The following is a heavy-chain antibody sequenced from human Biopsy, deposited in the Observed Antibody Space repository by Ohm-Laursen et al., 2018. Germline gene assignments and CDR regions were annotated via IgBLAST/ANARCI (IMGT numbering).Heavy chain of an antibody. CDR1: GDSISSDF. D-gene: IGHD2/OR15-2a*01. CDR3: ARATNSTGWPYYYFYGMDV. CDR2: IYYSGST. Sequence: SDTLSLTCTVSGDSISSDFWSWIRQIPGKGLEWIGYIYYSGSTNYNPSLKSRVTISVDTSKNQFSLRLNSVTAADTAVYYCARATNSTGWPYYYFYGMDVWGQGTTVTVSS. J-gene: IGHJ6*02. V-gene: IGHV4-59*07.